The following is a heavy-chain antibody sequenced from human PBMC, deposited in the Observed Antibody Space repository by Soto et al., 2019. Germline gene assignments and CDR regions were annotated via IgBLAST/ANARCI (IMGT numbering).Heavy chain of an antibody. V-gene: IGHV3-30*18. CDR2: VSDAGTTT. CDR1: GFTFSSCA. J-gene: IGHJ4*02. D-gene: IGHD2-2*01. Sequence: GGSLRLSCAASGFTFSSCAMTWVRQAPGKGLEWVAVVSDAGTTTYYADSVKGRFTVSRDNSKSTMYLQMDSLRLEDAGVYFCAKEDCSSRSCNPKYYFASWGQGTLVTVSS. CDR3: AKEDCSSRSCNPKYYFAS.